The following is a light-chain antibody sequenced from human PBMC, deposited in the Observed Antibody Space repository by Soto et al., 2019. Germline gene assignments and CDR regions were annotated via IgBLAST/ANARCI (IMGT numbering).Light chain of an antibody. CDR3: QSYDSSLSGHVV. Sequence: QSVLTQPPSVSGAPGQRVTISCTGSSSNIWAGYDVHWYQQLPGTAPKLLIYSNSNRPSGVPDRFSGSKSGTSASLAITGLQAEDEADYYCQSYDSSLSGHVVFGGGTKLTVL. CDR1: SSNIWAGYD. CDR2: SNS. J-gene: IGLJ2*01. V-gene: IGLV1-40*01.